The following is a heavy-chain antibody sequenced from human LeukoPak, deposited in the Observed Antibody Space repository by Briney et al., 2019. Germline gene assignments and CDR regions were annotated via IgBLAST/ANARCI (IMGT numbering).Heavy chain of an antibody. J-gene: IGHJ4*02. D-gene: IGHD3-9*01. V-gene: IGHV1-69*13. CDR2: IIPIFGTA. CDR1: GGTFSSYA. Sequence: SVKVSCKASGGTFSSYAICWVRQAPGQGLEWMGGIIPIFGTANYAQKFQGRVTITADESTSTAYMELSSLRSEDTAVYYCATGDYDILPGYYTDYYFDYWGQGTLVTVSS. CDR3: ATGDYDILPGYYTDYYFDY.